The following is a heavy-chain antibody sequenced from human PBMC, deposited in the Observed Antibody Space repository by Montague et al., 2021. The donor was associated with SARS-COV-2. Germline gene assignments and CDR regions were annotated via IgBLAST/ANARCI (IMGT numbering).Heavy chain of an antibody. CDR2: VYHTGNT. J-gene: IGHJ4*01. Sequence: SETLSLTCTASSDSINNYYWSWIRQLPGKGPEWIAYVYHTGNTNYNPSLRSRVTVSVDTSKNQVSLNLSSVTAADTAVYYCAKHKWSQRLVAYFDSWGQGTVVSVSS. D-gene: IGHD3-3*01. V-gene: IGHV4-59*08. CDR3: AKHKWSQRLVAYFDS. CDR1: SDSINNYY.